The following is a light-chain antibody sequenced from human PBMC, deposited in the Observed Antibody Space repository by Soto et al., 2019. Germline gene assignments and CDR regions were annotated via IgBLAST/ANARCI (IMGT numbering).Light chain of an antibody. Sequence: QSVLTQPPSVSAAPGQKVTISCSGSSSNIENNYVSWYQQPPGTAPKLLIYDSDRRPSEIPDRFSGSKSGTSATLGITGLQTGDEADYYCGAWDSSLNVVLFGGGTKVTVL. CDR3: GAWDSSLNVVL. J-gene: IGLJ2*01. CDR1: SSNIENNY. V-gene: IGLV1-51*01. CDR2: DSD.